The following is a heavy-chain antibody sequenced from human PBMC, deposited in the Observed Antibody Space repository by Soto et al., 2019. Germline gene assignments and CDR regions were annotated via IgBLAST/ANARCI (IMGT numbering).Heavy chain of an antibody. CDR2: ISVSGGST. J-gene: IGHJ1*01. CDR1: GFTFSSYA. V-gene: IGHV3-23*01. D-gene: IGHD3-9*01. CDR3: ASLGHYHILTGFYEYFQL. Sequence: GGSLRLSCAASGFTFSSYAMSWVRQAPGKGLEWVSAISVSGGSTYYADSVKGRFTISRDNSKNTLYLQMNSLRAEHTAVYYCASLGHYHILTGFYEYFQLWGQVTLVTVSS.